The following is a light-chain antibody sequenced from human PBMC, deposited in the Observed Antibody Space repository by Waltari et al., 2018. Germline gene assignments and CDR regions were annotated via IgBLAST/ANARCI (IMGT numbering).Light chain of an antibody. Sequence: QSALTQPASVSGSPGQSITISCTGTTSDIGAYDYVSWYQQHPGKAPKLIIYDVSNPPSGISDRFSGSKSVNTASLTISGLQAEDEGYYYCSSYSSTNTLAVVFGGGTKLTVL. V-gene: IGLV2-14*03. J-gene: IGLJ3*02. CDR3: SSYSSTNTLAVV. CDR2: DVS. CDR1: TSDIGAYDY.